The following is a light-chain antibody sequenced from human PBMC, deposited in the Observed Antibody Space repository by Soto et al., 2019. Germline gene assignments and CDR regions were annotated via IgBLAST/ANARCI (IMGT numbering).Light chain of an antibody. J-gene: IGKJ2*01. V-gene: IGKV3-11*01. CDR1: QSVGSY. CDR3: QPRTDWPMYT. Sequence: EIVLTQSPATLSLSPGEKATLSCMASQSVGSYLVWYQQRPGQAPRPLIYFASSRATFIPARFSGSGSGTAFTLTIRSLEPEDFAFYFCQPRTDWPMYTFGQGTKLEI. CDR2: FAS.